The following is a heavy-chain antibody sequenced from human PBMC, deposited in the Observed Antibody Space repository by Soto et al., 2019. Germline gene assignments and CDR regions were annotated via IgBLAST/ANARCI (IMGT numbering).Heavy chain of an antibody. D-gene: IGHD6-19*01. CDR2: ISAYNGNT. V-gene: IGHV1-18*01. CDR3: ARGPVPVTPKYSSGWYYFDY. Sequence: ASVKVSCKASGYTFTSYGISWVRQAPGQGLEWMGWISAYNGNTNYAQKLQGRVTMTTDTSTSTAYMELRSLRSDDTAVYYCARGPVPVTPKYSSGWYYFDYWGQGTLVTVSS. CDR1: GYTFTSYG. J-gene: IGHJ4*02.